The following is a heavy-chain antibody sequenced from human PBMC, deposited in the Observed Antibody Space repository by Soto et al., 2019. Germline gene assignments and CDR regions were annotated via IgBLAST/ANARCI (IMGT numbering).Heavy chain of an antibody. CDR2: INHSGST. CDR3: ARGRGGGSYLRMYNWFDP. D-gene: IGHD1-26*01. J-gene: IGHJ5*02. CDR1: GGSFSGYY. V-gene: IGHV4-34*01. Sequence: QVQLQQWGAGLLKPSETLSLTCAVYGGSFSGYYWSWIRQPPGKGLEWIGEINHSGSTNYNPSLKSRVTISVDTSKNQCSLKLSSVTAADTAVYYCARGRGGGSYLRMYNWFDPWGQGTLVTVSS.